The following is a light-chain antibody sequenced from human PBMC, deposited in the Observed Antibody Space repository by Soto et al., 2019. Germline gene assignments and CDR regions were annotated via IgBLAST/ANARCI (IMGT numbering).Light chain of an antibody. J-gene: IGLJ2*01. V-gene: IGLV2-14*01. CDR1: SIDVGGYNY. CDR3: SSYTISSSLVV. CDR2: DVS. Sequence: QSALTQPASVSGSPGQSITISCTGTSIDVGGYNYVSWYQQHPGKAPKLMIYDVSNRPSGVSNRFSGSKSGNTASLTISGLQAEDEADYYCSSYTISSSLVVFGGGTKLTVL.